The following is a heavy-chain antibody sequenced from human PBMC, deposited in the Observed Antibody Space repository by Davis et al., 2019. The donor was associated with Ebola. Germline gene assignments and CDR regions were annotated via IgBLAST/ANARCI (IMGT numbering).Heavy chain of an antibody. Sequence: MPGGSLRLSCTVSGGSISSYYWSWIRQPPGQGLEWIGYIYYSGSTNYNPSLKSRVTISVDTTKNQFSLKLSSVTAADTAVYYCAGGIAGLGYYHGMDVWGQGTTVTVSS. CDR1: GGSISSYY. D-gene: IGHD6-13*01. CDR2: IYYSGST. J-gene: IGHJ6*02. V-gene: IGHV4-59*01. CDR3: AGGIAGLGYYHGMDV.